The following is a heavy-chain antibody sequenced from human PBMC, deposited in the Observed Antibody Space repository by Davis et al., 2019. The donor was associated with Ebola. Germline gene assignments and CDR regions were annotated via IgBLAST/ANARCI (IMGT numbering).Heavy chain of an antibody. D-gene: IGHD3-22*01. Sequence: SETLSLTCTVSGGSISKFCWSWIRQTPGQGLEWIGYIYYIGSTNYNPSLKNRVTMSIDRSKSQFSLNLKYVTAADTAVYYCARASGRFTMIPHYYGMDVWGQGTTVTVSS. V-gene: IGHV4-59*08. CDR1: GGSISKFC. CDR3: ARASGRFTMIPHYYGMDV. J-gene: IGHJ6*02. CDR2: IYYIGST.